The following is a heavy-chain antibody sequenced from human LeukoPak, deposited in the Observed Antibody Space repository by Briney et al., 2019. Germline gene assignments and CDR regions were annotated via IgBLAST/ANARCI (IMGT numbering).Heavy chain of an antibody. CDR3: AREAYGDIDFDY. Sequence: GGSLRLSCAASGFTFSSYAMHWVRRAPGKGLEWVAVISYDGSNKYYADSVKGRFTISRDNSKNTLYLQMNSLRGEDTAVYYCAREAYGDIDFDYWGQGTLVTVSS. CDR1: GFTFSSYA. V-gene: IGHV3-30-3*01. J-gene: IGHJ4*02. D-gene: IGHD4-17*01. CDR2: ISYDGSNK.